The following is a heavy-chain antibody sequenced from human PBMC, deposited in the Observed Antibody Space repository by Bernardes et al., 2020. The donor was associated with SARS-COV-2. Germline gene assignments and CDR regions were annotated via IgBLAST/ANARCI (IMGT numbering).Heavy chain of an antibody. CDR1: GYPFNTYA. J-gene: IGHJ6*03. CDR2: ISPYNGKT. CDR3: TRGSTHFYGTGSYNDYMDV. Sequence: ASLKVSCKASGYPFNTYAVIWVRQAPGQGLEWMGWISPYNGKTFYVEKIQGRVTMTTDTSTATAYLELRGLTSDDTATYYCTRGSTHFYGTGSYNDYMDVWGKGTAVAVSS. V-gene: IGHV1-18*04. D-gene: IGHD3-10*01.